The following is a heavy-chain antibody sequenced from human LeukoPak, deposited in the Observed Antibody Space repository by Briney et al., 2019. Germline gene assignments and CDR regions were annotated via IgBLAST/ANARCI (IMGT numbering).Heavy chain of an antibody. J-gene: IGHJ4*02. CDR3: ARETVGYCSSTSCYYFDY. V-gene: IGHV3-30*03. Sequence: PGGSLRLSCAASEFTFSNYGMHWVRQAPGKGLEWVATISYDESNKYYADSEKGRFTISRDNSKNTLYLQMNSLRAEDTAVYYRARETVGYCSSTSCYYFDYWGQGTLVTVSS. CDR2: ISYDESNK. CDR1: EFTFSNYG. D-gene: IGHD2-2*01.